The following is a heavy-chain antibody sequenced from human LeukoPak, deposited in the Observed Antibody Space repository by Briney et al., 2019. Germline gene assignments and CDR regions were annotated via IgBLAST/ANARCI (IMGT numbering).Heavy chain of an antibody. D-gene: IGHD6-19*01. J-gene: IGHJ4*02. CDR1: GFTVSSNY. CDR2: IYSGGST. Sequence: PGGSLRLSCAASGFTVSSNYMSWVRQAPGKGLEWVSVIYSGGSTYYADSVKGRFTISRDNSKNTLYLQMNSLRAEDTAVYYCARDLDSSGWYGLDYWGQGTLVTVSS. CDR3: ARDLDSSGWYGLDY. V-gene: IGHV3-53*05.